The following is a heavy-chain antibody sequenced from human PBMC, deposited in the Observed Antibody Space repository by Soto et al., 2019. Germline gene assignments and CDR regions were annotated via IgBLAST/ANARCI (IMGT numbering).Heavy chain of an antibody. D-gene: IGHD6-19*01. Sequence: KISGKASGDDVKFINYWIAWGRQVPGKGMEWMWVIRPRDSNTRYSRSFPGQVTFSADNSLTASCLQCNTLRASDTAIYSCARRTYDSGWRNYCDCRGQRTLVTVSS. CDR3: ARRTYDSGWRNYCDC. CDR1: GDDVKFINYW. J-gene: IGHJ4*02. CDR2: IRPRDSNT. V-gene: IGHV5-51*01.